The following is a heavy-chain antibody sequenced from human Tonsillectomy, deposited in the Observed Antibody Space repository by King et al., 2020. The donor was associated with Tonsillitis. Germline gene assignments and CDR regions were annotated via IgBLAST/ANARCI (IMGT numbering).Heavy chain of an antibody. CDR3: ASLYCTSGTCYIDY. J-gene: IGHJ4*02. D-gene: IGHD2-8*01. Sequence: VQLVESGGGLVQPGGTERLSCAVSGFPVVDNYMCWVRQGPGKGLEWVSVIYKGGTTNYADSVKGRFTISRDISKNTIYLQMNSLRVEDTAVYYCASLYCTSGTCYIDYWGQGTLVTSSS. CDR1: GFPVVDNY. V-gene: IGHV3-53*01. CDR2: IYKGGTT.